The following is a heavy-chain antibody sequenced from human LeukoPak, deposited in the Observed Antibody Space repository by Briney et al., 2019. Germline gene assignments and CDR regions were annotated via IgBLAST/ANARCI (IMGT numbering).Heavy chain of an antibody. J-gene: IGHJ4*02. V-gene: IGHV3-20*04. CDR1: GFTFDDYG. CDR2: INWNGGST. CDR3: ARGPDTVEFDY. Sequence: RAGGSLRLSCAASGFTFDDYGMSWVRHAPGKGLEWVSGINWNGGSTGYADSVKGRFTISRDNAKNSLYLQMSSLRAEDTAVYYCARGPDTVEFDYWGQGTLVTVSS. D-gene: IGHD4-23*01.